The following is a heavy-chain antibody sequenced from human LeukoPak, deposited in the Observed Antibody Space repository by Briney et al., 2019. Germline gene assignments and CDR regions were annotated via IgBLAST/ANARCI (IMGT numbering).Heavy chain of an antibody. D-gene: IGHD3-9*01. CDR2: IYSGDTT. CDR1: GFTVSTNY. J-gene: IGHJ4*02. Sequence: PGGSLRLSCAASGFTVSTNYMSWVRQAPGEGLAWVSVIYSGDTTYYADSVKGRFTISRDNSKNTLYLQMNSLRAEDTAVYYCASHTPYDVLTGHDYWGQGTLVTVSS. V-gene: IGHV3-66*01. CDR3: ASHTPYDVLTGHDY.